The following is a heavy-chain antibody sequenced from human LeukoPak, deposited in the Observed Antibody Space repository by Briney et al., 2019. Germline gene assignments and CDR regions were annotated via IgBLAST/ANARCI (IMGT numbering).Heavy chain of an antibody. Sequence: PSETLSLTCTVSGGSISSSSYYWGWIRQPPGKGLEWIGSIYYSGSTYYNPSLKSRVTISVDKSKNQFSLKLSSVTAADTAVYYCARATGYDFWSGYYTRMDVWGKGTTVTVSS. CDR1: GGSISSSSYY. V-gene: IGHV4-39*07. D-gene: IGHD3-3*01. CDR2: IYYSGST. CDR3: ARATGYDFWSGYYTRMDV. J-gene: IGHJ6*04.